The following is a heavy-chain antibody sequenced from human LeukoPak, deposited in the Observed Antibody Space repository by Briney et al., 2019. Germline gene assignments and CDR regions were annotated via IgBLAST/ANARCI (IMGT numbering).Heavy chain of an antibody. CDR2: ISYDGSNK. CDR1: GFTFSSYA. J-gene: IGHJ6*02. Sequence: PGRSLRLSCAASGFTFSSYAMHWVRQAPGKGLEWVAVISYDGSNKYYADSVKGRFTISRDNSKNTLYLQMNSLRAEDTAVYYCAKRITMVRGANYGMDVWGQGTTVTVSS. D-gene: IGHD3-10*01. CDR3: AKRITMVRGANYGMDV. V-gene: IGHV3-30-3*02.